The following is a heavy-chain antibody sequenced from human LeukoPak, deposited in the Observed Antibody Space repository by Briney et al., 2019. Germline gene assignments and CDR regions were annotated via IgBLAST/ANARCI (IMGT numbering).Heavy chain of an antibody. D-gene: IGHD5-12*01. CDR1: GGSVSSGSYC. V-gene: IGHV4-61*01. CDR3: AREDHSDYYGLSLDY. J-gene: IGHJ4*02. CDR2: VYYSGST. Sequence: SETLSLTCSVSGGSVSSGSYCWSWIRQPPGKGLEWIGYVYYSGSTSYNPSLKSRVIISVDMSKNQFSLNLSSVTAADAAVYYCAREDHSDYYGLSLDYWGQGTLVTVSS.